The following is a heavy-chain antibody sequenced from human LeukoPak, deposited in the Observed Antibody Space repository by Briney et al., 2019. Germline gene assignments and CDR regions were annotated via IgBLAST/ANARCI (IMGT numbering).Heavy chain of an antibody. Sequence: ASVKVSCTASGYTFTSYYMHRVRQAPGQGLEWMGIINPAGGSTTYAHHFQGRVTMTSDTSASTVYMDVSSLRSEDTAVYYCARALLWFGDLHDYWGQGSLVTVSS. J-gene: IGHJ4*02. V-gene: IGHV1-46*01. CDR1: GYTFTSYY. D-gene: IGHD3-10*01. CDR3: ARALLWFGDLHDY. CDR2: INPAGGST.